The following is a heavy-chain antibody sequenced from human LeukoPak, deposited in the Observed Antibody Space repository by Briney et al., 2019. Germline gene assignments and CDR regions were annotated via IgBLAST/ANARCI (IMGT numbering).Heavy chain of an antibody. Sequence: GGSLRLSCSASGFTFSSYSMNWVRQAPGKGLEWVSYISSSSTTIYYADSVNGRFTISRDNAKNSLYLQMNSLRVADTAVYYCARGPYKDFWSGYSDYWGQGTLVTVSS. D-gene: IGHD3-3*01. CDR1: GFTFSSYS. CDR2: ISSSSTTI. V-gene: IGHV3-48*01. CDR3: ARGPYKDFWSGYSDY. J-gene: IGHJ4*02.